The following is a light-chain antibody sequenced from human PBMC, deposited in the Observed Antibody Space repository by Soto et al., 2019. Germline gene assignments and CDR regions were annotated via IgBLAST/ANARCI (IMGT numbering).Light chain of an antibody. CDR3: QQYNNWPRT. J-gene: IGKJ1*01. Sequence: DIVMTQSPATLSVSPGERATLSCRASQSVSSNLAWYHQKPGQAPRLLIYGASTRATGIPARFSGSGSGTEFTLTISRLQSEDFAVYYCQQYNNWPRTFGQGTKVEIK. CDR2: GAS. V-gene: IGKV3-15*01. CDR1: QSVSSN.